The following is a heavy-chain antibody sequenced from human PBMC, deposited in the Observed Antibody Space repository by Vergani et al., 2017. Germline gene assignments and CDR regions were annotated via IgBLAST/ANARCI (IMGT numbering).Heavy chain of an antibody. J-gene: IGHJ2*01. CDR2: ISGSGGST. CDR3: AKLFPHSLVPATDWYFDL. D-gene: IGHD2-2*01. CDR1: GFTFSSYA. Sequence: EVQLLESGGGLVQPGGSLRLSCAASGFTFSSYAMSWVRQAPGKGLEWVSAISGSGGSTYYADSVKGRFTISRDNSKNTLYLQMNSLRAEDTAVYYCAKLFPHSLVPATDWYFDLWGRGTLVTVSS. V-gene: IGHV3-23*01.